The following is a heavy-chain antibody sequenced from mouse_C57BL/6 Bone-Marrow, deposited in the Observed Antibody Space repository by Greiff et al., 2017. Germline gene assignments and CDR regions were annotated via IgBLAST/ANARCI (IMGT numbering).Heavy chain of an antibody. D-gene: IGHD3-2*02. CDR1: GFNIKDDY. V-gene: IGHV14-4*01. CDR2: IDPENGDT. J-gene: IGHJ2*01. Sequence: EVQLQQSGAELVRPGASVKLSCTASGFNIKDDYMHWVKQRPEQGLEWIGWIDPENGDTEYASKFQGKATITADTSSNTAYLQLSSLTSEDTAVYYCSIIRLVPLSYFGYWGQGTTLTVSS. CDR3: SIIRLVPLSYFGY.